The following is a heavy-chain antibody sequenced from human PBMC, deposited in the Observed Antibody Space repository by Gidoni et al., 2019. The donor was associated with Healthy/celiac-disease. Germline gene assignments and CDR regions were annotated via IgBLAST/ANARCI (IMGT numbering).Heavy chain of an antibody. V-gene: IGHV3-30-3*01. CDR2: ISYEGSNK. CDR3: ARDTNEGDGDYGGGFFDY. J-gene: IGHJ4*02. Sequence: QVQLVESGGGVVQPGRSLRLSCAASGFTFSSYAMHWVRQAPGKGLEWVAVISYEGSNKYYADSVKGRFTISRDNSKNTLYLQMNSLRAEDTAVYYCARDTNEGDGDYGGGFFDYWGQGTLVTVSS. D-gene: IGHD4-17*01. CDR1: GFTFSSYA.